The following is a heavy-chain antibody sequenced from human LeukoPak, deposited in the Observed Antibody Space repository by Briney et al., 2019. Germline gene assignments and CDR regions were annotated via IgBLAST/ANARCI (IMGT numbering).Heavy chain of an antibody. CDR1: VFTLSSYA. CDR3: AKEIADGDYGRYYFDY. CDR2: ISGSGGST. J-gene: IGHJ4*02. D-gene: IGHD4-17*01. Sequence: GGSLRLSCAASVFTLSSYAMCCVRHAPGEGVGWVTAISGSGGSTYYADPVMGRFTSSRDNPKNTLYLQMNSQRAEDTAVYYCAKEIADGDYGRYYFDYWGQGTLVTVSS. V-gene: IGHV3-23*01.